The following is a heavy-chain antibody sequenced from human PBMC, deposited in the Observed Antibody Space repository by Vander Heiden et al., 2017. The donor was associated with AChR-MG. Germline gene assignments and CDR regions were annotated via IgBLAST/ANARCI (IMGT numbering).Heavy chain of an antibody. CDR1: GVTFSSYA. J-gene: IGHJ4*02. CDR2: ISYDGSNK. Sequence: QVQLVESGGGVVQPGRSLRPSCAASGVTFSSYAMHWVRQAPGKGLEWVAVISYDGSNKYYADSVKGRFTISRDNSKNTLYLQMNSLRAEDTAVYYCARGDGDLDYWGQGTLVTVSS. D-gene: IGHD4-17*01. V-gene: IGHV3-30-3*01. CDR3: ARGDGDLDY.